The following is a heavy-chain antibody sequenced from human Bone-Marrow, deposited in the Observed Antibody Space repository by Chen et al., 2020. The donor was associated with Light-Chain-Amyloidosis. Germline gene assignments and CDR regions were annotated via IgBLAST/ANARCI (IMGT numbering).Heavy chain of an antibody. CDR2: IISHGSFI. CDR3: ARSGSPHFLYFYGMDV. CDR1: GFELSDYN. V-gene: IGHV3-21*02. D-gene: IGHD3-3*02. Sequence: EVQLVESGGGLVKPGGSLRLSCAASGFELSDYNVHWVRQAPGKGPEWVSSIISHGSFIYYAASVRGRFTISRDNAENSVSLHMNSLRAGDTAVYYCARSGSPHFLYFYGMDVWGQGTTVTVSS. J-gene: IGHJ6*02.